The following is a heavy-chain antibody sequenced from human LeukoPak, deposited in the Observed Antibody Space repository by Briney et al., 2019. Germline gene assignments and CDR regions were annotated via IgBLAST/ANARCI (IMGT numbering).Heavy chain of an antibody. Sequence: GASVKVSCKASGYTFTSYGISWVRQAPGQGLEWMGWISAYNGNTNYAQKLQGRVTMTTDTSTSTAYMELRSLRSDDTAVYYCARATYYYDSSGYYHPGYFDYWGQGTLVTVSS. D-gene: IGHD3-22*01. CDR2: ISAYNGNT. CDR3: ARATYYYDSSGYYHPGYFDY. J-gene: IGHJ4*02. V-gene: IGHV1-18*01. CDR1: GYTFTSYG.